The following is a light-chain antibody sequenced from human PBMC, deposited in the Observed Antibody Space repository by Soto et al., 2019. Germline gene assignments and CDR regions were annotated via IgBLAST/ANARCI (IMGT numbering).Light chain of an antibody. CDR2: ANN. CDR3: AAWDDSLNGYV. Sequence: QTVLTQPPSASGTPGQRLTISCSGRSSNIGSNTVNWYQQLPGTAPKLLIHANNQRPSGVPDRFSGSKSGTSASLAISWLQSEEADYYCAAWDDSLNGYVFGTGTKVTVL. CDR1: SSNIGSNT. J-gene: IGLJ1*01. V-gene: IGLV1-44*01.